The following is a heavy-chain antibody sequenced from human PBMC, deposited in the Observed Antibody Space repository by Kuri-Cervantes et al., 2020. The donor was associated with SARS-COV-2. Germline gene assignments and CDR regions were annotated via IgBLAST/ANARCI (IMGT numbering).Heavy chain of an antibody. CDR2: IYYSGST. J-gene: IGHJ6*02. V-gene: IGHV4-39*02. CDR1: GGSISSSSYY. Sequence: GSLRLSCTVSGGSISSSSYYWGWIRQPPGKGLEWIGSIYYSGSTYYNPSLKSRVTISVDTSKNQFSLKLSSVTAADTAVYYCARDSVRYYYDSSGYYPPRDYYYYGMDVWGQGTTVTVSS. D-gene: IGHD3-22*01. CDR3: ARDSVRYYYDSSGYYPPRDYYYYGMDV.